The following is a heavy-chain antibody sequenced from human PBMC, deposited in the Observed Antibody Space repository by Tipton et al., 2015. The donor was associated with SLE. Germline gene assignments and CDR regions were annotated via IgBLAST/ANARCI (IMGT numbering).Heavy chain of an antibody. CDR2: ISAYNGNT. CDR3: AGVGGYCSSTSCYAGYFDY. J-gene: IGHJ4*02. V-gene: IGHV1-18*01. D-gene: IGHD2-2*01. Sequence: QLVQSGPEVKKHGASVKVSCKPSGYTFTSYGISWARQAPGQGLEWMGWISAYNGNTNYAQKLQGRVTMTTDTSTSTAYMELRSLRSDDTAVYYCAGVGGYCSSTSCYAGYFDYWGQGTLVTVSS. CDR1: GYTFTSYG.